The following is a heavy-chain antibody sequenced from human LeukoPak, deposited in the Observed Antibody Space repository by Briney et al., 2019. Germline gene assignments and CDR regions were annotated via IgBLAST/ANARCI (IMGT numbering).Heavy chain of an antibody. V-gene: IGHV4-59*01. CDR2: IFYSGST. Sequence: PSVTLSLTCTVSIDSISSYYWSWIRQPPGKGLEWVGYIFYSGSTNYNPSLKSRVTISVDTSKNQLSLKLNSVTAADTAVYYCAGSYNWSDDFDYWGPGTLVTVSS. CDR3: AGSYNWSDDFDY. J-gene: IGHJ4*02. D-gene: IGHD1-1*01. CDR1: IDSISSYY.